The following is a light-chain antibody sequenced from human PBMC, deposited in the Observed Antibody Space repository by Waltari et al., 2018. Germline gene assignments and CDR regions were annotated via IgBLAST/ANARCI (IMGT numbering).Light chain of an antibody. J-gene: IGKJ1*01. V-gene: IGKV1-5*03. CDR2: KAS. Sequence: LSASVGDRVTITCRASQSISSWLAWYQQKPGKAPKLLIYKASSLESGVPSRFSGSGSGTEFTLTISSLQPDDFATYYCQQYNSYSLWTFGQGTKVEIK. CDR1: QSISSW. CDR3: QQYNSYSLWT.